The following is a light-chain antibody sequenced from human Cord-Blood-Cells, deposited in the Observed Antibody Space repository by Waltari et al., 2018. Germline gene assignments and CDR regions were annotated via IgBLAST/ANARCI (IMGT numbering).Light chain of an antibody. CDR3: SSYTSSSISYV. J-gene: IGLJ1*01. V-gene: IGLV2-14*01. CDR1: SSDVGGYNY. Sequence: QSALTQPASVSGSPGQSITISCTGTSSDVGGYNYVSWYQQHPGKAPKLMIYDVSNRPSGVSNRFSGSKSGNTASLTISGLPAEDEADYYCSSYTSSSISYVFGTGTKVTVL. CDR2: DVS.